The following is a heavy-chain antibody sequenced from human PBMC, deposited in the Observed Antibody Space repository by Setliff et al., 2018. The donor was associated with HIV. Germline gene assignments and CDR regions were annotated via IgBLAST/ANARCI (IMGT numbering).Heavy chain of an antibody. Sequence: PSETLSLTCAVYGGSLSGYYWRWIRQPPGKGLEWIGDVSHTGSTNYNPSLKSRITISADTPKSQFSLKLSSVTAADTAVYYCTIPASSLAPNWGRGTQVTVSS. CDR1: GGSLSGYY. V-gene: IGHV4-34*01. CDR3: TIPASSLAPN. CDR2: VSHTGST. J-gene: IGHJ4*02.